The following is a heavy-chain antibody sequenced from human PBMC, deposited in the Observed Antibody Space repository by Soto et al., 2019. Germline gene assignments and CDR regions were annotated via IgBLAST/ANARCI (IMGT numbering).Heavy chain of an antibody. V-gene: IGHV1-18*01. CDR2: ISAYNGNT. CDR3: ARDADTLWFGELLSNNQNLDY. J-gene: IGHJ4*02. CDR1: GYTFTSYG. D-gene: IGHD3-10*01. Sequence: QVQLVQSGAEVKKPGASVKVSCKASGYTFTSYGISWVRQAPGQGLEWMGWISAYNGNTNYAQKLQGRVTMTTDTSKSTAYMELRSLRSDDTAVYYCARDADTLWFGELLSNNQNLDYWGQGTLVTVSS.